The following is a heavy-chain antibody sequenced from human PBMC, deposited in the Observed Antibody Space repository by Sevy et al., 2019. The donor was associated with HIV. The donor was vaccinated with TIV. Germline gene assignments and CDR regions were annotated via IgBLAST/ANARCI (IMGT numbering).Heavy chain of an antibody. J-gene: IGHJ4*01. CDR3: AKTRYHYHISGFFGGTFVPDY. Sequence: GGSLRLSCAASGFSFRNYGMHWVRQAPGKGLEWLALISFDGDTKYYGDSVKGRFTISRDNSKNTLYLQMNSLRVEDTAVYYCAKTRYHYHISGFFGGTFVPDYWGHGTLVTVSS. CDR2: ISFDGDTK. V-gene: IGHV3-30*18. CDR1: GFSFRNYG. D-gene: IGHD3-22*01.